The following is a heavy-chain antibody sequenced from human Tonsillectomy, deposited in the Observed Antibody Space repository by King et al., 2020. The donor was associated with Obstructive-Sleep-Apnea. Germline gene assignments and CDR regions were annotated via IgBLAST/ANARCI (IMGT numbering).Heavy chain of an antibody. CDR2: IDPSDSYT. V-gene: IGHV5-10-1*01. CDR1: GYSFASYW. D-gene: IGHD2-15*01. J-gene: IGHJ4*02. Sequence: QLVQSGAEVKKPGESLRISCKGSGYSFASYWISWVRQMPGRGLEWMGRIDPSDSYTNYSPSFQGHVTISADKSNSTASLQWSSLRASDTPMYYCARLYCSGGSCYELDYWGQGTLVTVSS. CDR3: ARLYCSGGSCYELDY.